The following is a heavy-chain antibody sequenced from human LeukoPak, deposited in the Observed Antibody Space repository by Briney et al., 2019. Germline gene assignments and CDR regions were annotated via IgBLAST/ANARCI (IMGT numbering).Heavy chain of an antibody. CDR1: RFTISSNY. Sequence: GWSLRLSCAASRFTISSNYMSWVRQAPGKGLDWVSVICSGGSTYYSGCVKGRFTISRDNSKNTMYLQMNSLRAEDTAVYYCVRDPPGSAFAFDIWGQGTMVIVSS. CDR2: ICSGGST. D-gene: IGHD3-3*02. V-gene: IGHV3-66*01. J-gene: IGHJ3*02. CDR3: VRDPPGSAFAFDI.